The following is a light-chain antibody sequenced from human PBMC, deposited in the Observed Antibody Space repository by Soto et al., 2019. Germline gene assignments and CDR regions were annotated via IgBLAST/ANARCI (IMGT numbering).Light chain of an antibody. CDR2: EVT. J-gene: IGLJ2*01. CDR3: SSYAGTNNVI. CDR1: ISDVGGYNH. Sequence: QSALTQPPSASGSPGQSVTISCAGSISDVGGYNHVSWYQQHPGKAPKLLIYEVTKRPSGVPARFSGSKSGNTASLTVSGLQGDDEADYYCSSYAGTNNVIFGGGTQLTVL. V-gene: IGLV2-8*01.